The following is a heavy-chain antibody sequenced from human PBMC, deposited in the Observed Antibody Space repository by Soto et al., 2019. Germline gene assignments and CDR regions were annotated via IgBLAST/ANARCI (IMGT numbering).Heavy chain of an antibody. CDR2: IKSKTDGGTT. D-gene: IGHD5-12*01. CDR3: TTYVHIYRY. CDR1: GFTFSNAW. Sequence: PGGSLRLSCSASGFTFSNAWMTWVRQAPGKGLEWVARIKSKTDGGTTDYAAPVKVRFSISRDDSKNTVYLQMNSLKTEDTAVYYCTTYVHIYRYWGQGTLVPVRS. V-gene: IGHV3-15*01. J-gene: IGHJ4*02.